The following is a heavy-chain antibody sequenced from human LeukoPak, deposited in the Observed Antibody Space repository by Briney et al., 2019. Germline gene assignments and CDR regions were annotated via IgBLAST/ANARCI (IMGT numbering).Heavy chain of an antibody. CDR2: IRSKANRYAT. CDR3: TAMDTAVRADY. CDR1: GFTFSGSA. J-gene: IGHJ4*02. V-gene: IGHV3-73*01. D-gene: IGHD5-18*01. Sequence: GGSLRLSCAASGFTFSGSAMHWVRQASGKGLEWVGRIRSKANRYATAYAASVKGRFTISRDDSKNTAYLQMNSLKTEDTAVYYCTAMDTAVRADYWGQGTLVTVSS.